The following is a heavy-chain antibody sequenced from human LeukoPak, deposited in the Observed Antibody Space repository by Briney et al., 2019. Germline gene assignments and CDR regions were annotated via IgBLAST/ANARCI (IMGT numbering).Heavy chain of an antibody. CDR2: INHSGST. CDR3: ARDGSSSWPQKSYYYYGMDV. J-gene: IGHJ6*02. Sequence: SETLSLTCAVYGGSFSGYYWSWIRQPPGKGLEWIGEINHSGSTNYNPSLKSRVTISVDTSKNQFSLKLSSVTAADTAVYYCARDGSSSWPQKSYYYYGMDVWGQGTTVTVSS. CDR1: GGSFSGYY. V-gene: IGHV4-34*01. D-gene: IGHD6-13*01.